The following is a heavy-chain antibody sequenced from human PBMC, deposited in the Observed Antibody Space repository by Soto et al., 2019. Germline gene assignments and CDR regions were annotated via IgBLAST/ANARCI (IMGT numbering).Heavy chain of an antibody. J-gene: IGHJ4*02. V-gene: IGHV1-18*01. CDR2: ISAHNGNT. CDR1: GYTFTSYG. Sequence: QVHLVQSGAEVKKPGASVKVSCKASGYTFTSYGITWVRQSPGQGLEWMGWISAHNGNTDYAQKLQGRVIVTRDTPTSTPYMQLRSLRSDDTAVYYCARWRYGDYWCQGALVTVSS. CDR3: ARWRYGDY. D-gene: IGHD1-1*01.